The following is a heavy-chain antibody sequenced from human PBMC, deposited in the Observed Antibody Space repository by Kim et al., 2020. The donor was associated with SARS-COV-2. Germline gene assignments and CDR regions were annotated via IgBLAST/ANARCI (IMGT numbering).Heavy chain of an antibody. D-gene: IGHD1-26*01. J-gene: IGHJ6*02. CDR2: ISWDGGST. CDR3: AKDIGSGSYSLEYYYYGMDV. V-gene: IGHV3-43*01. CDR1: GFTFDDYT. Sequence: GGSLRLSCAASGFTFDDYTMHWVRQAPGKGLEWVSLISWDGGSTYYADSVKGRFTISRDNSKNSLYLQMNSLRTEDTALYYCAKDIGSGSYSLEYYYYGMDVWGQGTTVTVSS.